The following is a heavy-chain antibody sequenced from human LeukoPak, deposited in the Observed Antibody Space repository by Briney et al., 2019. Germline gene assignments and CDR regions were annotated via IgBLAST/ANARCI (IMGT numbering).Heavy chain of an antibody. CDR3: ACSAYYYYYLDV. J-gene: IGHJ6*03. CDR2: ISGSGDNA. Sequence: PGRSLRLSCAASGFTFSSRAMSWVRQAPGKGLEWVSAISGSGDNAYYADSVKGRFTISRDNSKNTLYLHMSSLRAEDTAVFYCACSAYYYYYLDVWGKGTTVTVSS. D-gene: IGHD3-10*02. CDR1: GFTFSSRA. V-gene: IGHV3-23*01.